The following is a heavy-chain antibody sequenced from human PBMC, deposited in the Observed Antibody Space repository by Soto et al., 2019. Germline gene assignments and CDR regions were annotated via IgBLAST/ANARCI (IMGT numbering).Heavy chain of an antibody. V-gene: IGHV4-39*01. D-gene: IGHD6-19*01. CDR3: ARHEAPSGWYFDY. Sequence: QLQLQESGPRLVKPSETLSLTCTVSGGSISSSSYYWGWIRQPPGKGLEWIGSIYYSGSTYYNPSLRRRVPISVDTAKNQFALKLSSVTAADTAVYYCARHEAPSGWYFDYWGQGTLVTVSS. CDR2: IYYSGST. J-gene: IGHJ4*02. CDR1: GGSISSSSYY.